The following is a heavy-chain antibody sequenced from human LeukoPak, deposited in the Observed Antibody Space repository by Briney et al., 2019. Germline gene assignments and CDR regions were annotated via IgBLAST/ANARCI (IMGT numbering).Heavy chain of an antibody. CDR1: GYIFSKYW. J-gene: IGHJ3*02. D-gene: IGHD5-18*01. CDR2: IFPGDSDT. CDR3: ARHPGTFYTYGYLGDTFDI. Sequence: GESLKISCKGSGYIFSKYWIGWVRQTPGKGLEWMGIIFPGDSDTRYSPSFQGQVTISADKSISTAYQQWSSLKASDTAMYYCARHPGTFYTYGYLGDTFDIWGQGTMVTVSS. V-gene: IGHV5-51*01.